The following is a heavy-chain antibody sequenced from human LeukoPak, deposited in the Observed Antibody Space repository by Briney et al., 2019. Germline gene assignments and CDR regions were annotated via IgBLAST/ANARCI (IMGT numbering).Heavy chain of an antibody. D-gene: IGHD3-22*01. V-gene: IGHV4-34*01. CDR2: INHSGNT. J-gene: IGHJ4*02. Sequence: SETPSPPRAVYCGALRGFKWGWIPPPPRKGVEWIGEINHSGNTNYNPSLMSRVTISVDTSKNQFSLRLSSVTAADTAVYFCARQAAVIGDYWGQGTLVTVSS. CDR3: ARQAAVIGDY. CDR1: CGALRGFK.